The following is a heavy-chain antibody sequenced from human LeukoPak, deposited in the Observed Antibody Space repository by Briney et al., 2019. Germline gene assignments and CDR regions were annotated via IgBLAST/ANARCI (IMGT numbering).Heavy chain of an antibody. J-gene: IGHJ5*02. CDR2: IYYSGST. CDR3: ARQLGIAVAGTSWFDP. D-gene: IGHD6-19*01. CDR1: GGSLNNYY. Sequence: PSETLSLTCTVSGGSLNNYYWSWIRQPPGKGLEWIGYIYYSGSTNYNPSLKSRVTISVDTSKNQFSLKLSSVTAADTAVYYCARQLGIAVAGTSWFDPWGQGTLVTVSS. V-gene: IGHV4-59*08.